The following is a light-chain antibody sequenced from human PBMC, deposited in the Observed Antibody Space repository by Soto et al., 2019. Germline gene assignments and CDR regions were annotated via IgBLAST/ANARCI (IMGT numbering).Light chain of an antibody. CDR1: SGDVGGHDY. J-gene: IGLJ2*01. CDR3: SSYTNTSAVV. V-gene: IGLV2-14*03. Sequence: QSALTQVASVSGSPGQSITISCTGTSGDVGGHDYVSWYQQYPGKAPKLMIYNVNYRPSGVSNRFSGSKSGNTASLALSGLQAEDEANYDCSSYTNTSAVVFGGGTKLTVL. CDR2: NVN.